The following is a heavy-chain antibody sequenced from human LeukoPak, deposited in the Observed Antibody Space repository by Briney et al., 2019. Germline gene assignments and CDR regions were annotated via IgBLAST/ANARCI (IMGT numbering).Heavy chain of an antibody. V-gene: IGHV4-59*02. CDR3: AREAPGGSGWTYFDY. CDR2: IYASGSA. CDR1: GGSVSGHY. D-gene: IGHD6-19*01. J-gene: IGHJ4*02. Sequence: SETLSLTCAVSGGSVSGHYGDWIRQPPGRGLEWIGSIYASGSANYHPSLKSRVTISLDTSENHVSLRLTSVTAEDTAVYYCAREAPGGSGWTYFDYWGQGSLVTVSS.